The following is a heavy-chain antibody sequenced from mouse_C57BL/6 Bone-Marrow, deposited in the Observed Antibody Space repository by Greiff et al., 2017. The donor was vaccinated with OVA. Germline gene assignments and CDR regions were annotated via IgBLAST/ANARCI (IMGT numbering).Heavy chain of an antibody. CDR2: INPNNGGT. Sequence: EVQLQQSGPELVKPGASVKISCKASGYTFTDYYMNWVKQSHGKSLEWIGDINPNNGGTSYNQKFKGKATLTVDKSSSTAYMELRSLTSEDSAVYYCARYLDYWGQGTSVTVSS. V-gene: IGHV1-26*01. CDR3: ARYLDY. J-gene: IGHJ4*01. CDR1: GYTFTDYY.